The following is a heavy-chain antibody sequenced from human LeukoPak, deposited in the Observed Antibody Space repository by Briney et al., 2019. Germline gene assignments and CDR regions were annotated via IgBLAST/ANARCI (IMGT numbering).Heavy chain of an antibody. CDR2: ISHSGMT. Sequence: TSETLSLTCTVSGYSITSGFFWGWIRQPPGQGLEWIGSISHSGMTYHNPSLKSRVTMSVDTSKNQFSLELSSVTVADTAVYYCTRRISSGSYSDYWGQGSLVTVSS. V-gene: IGHV4-38-2*02. CDR1: GYSITSGFF. D-gene: IGHD1-26*01. CDR3: TRRISSGSYSDY. J-gene: IGHJ4*02.